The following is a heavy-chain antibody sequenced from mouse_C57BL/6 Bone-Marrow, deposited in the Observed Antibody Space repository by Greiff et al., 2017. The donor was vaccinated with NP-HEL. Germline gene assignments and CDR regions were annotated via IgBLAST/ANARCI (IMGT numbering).Heavy chain of an antibody. CDR1: GYSITSGYY. CDR2: ISYDGSN. V-gene: IGHV3-6*01. Sequence: EVQRVESGPGLVKPSQSLSLTCSVTGYSITSGYYWNWIRQFPGNKLEWMGYISYDGSNHYNPSLKNRIPITRDTSKNQFFLKVNSVTTEDTATYYCARGGKYYYDYWGHGPTLTVSS. J-gene: IGHJ2*01. CDR3: ARGGKYYYDY.